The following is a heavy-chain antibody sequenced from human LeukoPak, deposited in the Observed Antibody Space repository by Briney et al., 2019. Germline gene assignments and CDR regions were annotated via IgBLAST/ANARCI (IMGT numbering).Heavy chain of an antibody. CDR2: IYYSGST. V-gene: IGHV4-39*01. CDR3: AGHPRDYYGSGPFDY. Sequence: PSETLSLTCTVSGGSISSSSYYWGWIRQPPGKGLEWIGSIYYSGSTYYNPSLKSRVTISVDTSKNQFSLKLSSVTAADTAVYYCAGHPRDYYGSGPFDYWGQGTLVTVSS. CDR1: GGSISSSSYY. J-gene: IGHJ4*02. D-gene: IGHD3-10*01.